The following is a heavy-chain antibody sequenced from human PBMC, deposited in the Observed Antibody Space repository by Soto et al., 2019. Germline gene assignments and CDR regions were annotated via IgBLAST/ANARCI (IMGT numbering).Heavy chain of an antibody. J-gene: IGHJ4*02. Sequence: QVQLVQSGAEVKKPGSSVKVSCKASGGTFSSLAISWVRQAPGQGLEWMGGLVPVFGTANYAQKFQDRVTITADKSTSTSSMELRSLRSEDTAVYYCARRPRVFDSWGQGTLVTVAS. V-gene: IGHV1-69*06. CDR2: LVPVFGTA. CDR3: ARRPRVFDS. CDR1: GGTFSSLA.